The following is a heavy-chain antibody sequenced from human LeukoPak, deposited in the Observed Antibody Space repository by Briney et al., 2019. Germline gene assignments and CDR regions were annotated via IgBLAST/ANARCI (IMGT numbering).Heavy chain of an antibody. J-gene: IGHJ4*02. CDR1: GFTFRSYC. D-gene: IGHD3-10*01. V-gene: IGHV3-33*01. CDR2: IWYDGSNK. Sequence: GSLRLSFAASGFTFRSYCMHRVRQAPGKGLEWVAVIWYDGSNKYYADSVKGRFTISRDNSKNTLYLQMNSLRAEDTAVYYCARDGSGRWYFDYWGQGTLVTVSS. CDR3: ARDGSGRWYFDY.